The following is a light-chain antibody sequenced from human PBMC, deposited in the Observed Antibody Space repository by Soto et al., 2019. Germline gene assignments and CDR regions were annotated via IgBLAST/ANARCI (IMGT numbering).Light chain of an antibody. CDR1: HGISGR. J-gene: IGKJ4*01. CDR2: PAS. Sequence: IQLTQSPSSPSASVGDRVTITCRSSHGISGRLAWYQQKPGKVPTLLISPASSFQSGVPSRFSGSASGTDFSLTITCLQPEDFATYYCLQLYRYPLTFGGGTKVDIK. CDR3: LQLYRYPLT. V-gene: IGKV1-9*01.